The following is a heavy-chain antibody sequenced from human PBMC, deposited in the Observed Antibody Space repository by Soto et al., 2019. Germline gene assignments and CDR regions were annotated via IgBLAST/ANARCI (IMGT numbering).Heavy chain of an antibody. J-gene: IGHJ6*02. CDR2: IFWDYDK. CDR3: VHRRGSCRPYSYYYGVDV. D-gene: IGHD1-26*01. CDR1: GFSLSTSGVG. Sequence: QITLQESGPTLVKPTQTLTLTCTFSGFSLSTSGVGVGWIRQPPGKALEWLARIFWDYDKRYSPFQRIRLSITEDTSRNQLGLTMPDMERVDTGRYYCVHRRGSCRPYSYYYGVDVWGQGTRVTGSS. V-gene: IGHV2-5*02.